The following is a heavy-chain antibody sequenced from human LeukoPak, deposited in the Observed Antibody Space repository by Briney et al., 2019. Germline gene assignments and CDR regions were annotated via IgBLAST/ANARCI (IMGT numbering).Heavy chain of an antibody. V-gene: IGHV3-53*01. Sequence: PGGSLRLSCTVSGFTVSSDSMSWVRQAPGKGLEGVSFIYSGGSTHYSDSVKGRFTISRDNSKNTLYLQMNSLRADDTAVYYCAMKAVPRPRLHDAFDFWGQGTVVSVSS. CDR2: IYSGGST. J-gene: IGHJ3*01. D-gene: IGHD5-24*01. CDR3: AMKAVPRPRLHDAFDF. CDR1: GFTVSSDS.